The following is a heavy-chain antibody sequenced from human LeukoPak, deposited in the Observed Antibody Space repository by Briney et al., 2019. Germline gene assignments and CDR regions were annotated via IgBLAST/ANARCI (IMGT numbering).Heavy chain of an antibody. CDR2: FDPVDGET. J-gene: IGHJ4*02. V-gene: IGHV1-24*01. CDR1: GYSLTQLS. Sequence: ASVKVSCKVSGYSLTQLSMHWVRQGIGRGPEWMGGFDPVDGETIYAQKFQGRVTMTENTSTDTAYMELRSLRSDDTALYYCARTCSSSSCYMVHWGQGTLVTVSS. CDR3: ARTCSSSSCYMVH. D-gene: IGHD2-2*02.